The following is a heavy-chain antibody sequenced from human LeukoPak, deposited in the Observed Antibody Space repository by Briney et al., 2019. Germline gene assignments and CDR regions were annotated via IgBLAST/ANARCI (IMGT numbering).Heavy chain of an antibody. V-gene: IGHV3-7*03. CDR2: IKQDGSEK. CDR3: ARETPLYSSSWHVY. J-gene: IGHJ4*02. Sequence: GGSLRLSCAASGFTFSSYWMSWVRQAPGKGLEWVANIKQDGSEKYYVDSVKGRFTISRDNAKNSLYLQMNSLRAEDTAVYYCARETPLYSSSWHVYWGQGTLVTVSS. D-gene: IGHD6-13*01. CDR1: GFTFSSYW.